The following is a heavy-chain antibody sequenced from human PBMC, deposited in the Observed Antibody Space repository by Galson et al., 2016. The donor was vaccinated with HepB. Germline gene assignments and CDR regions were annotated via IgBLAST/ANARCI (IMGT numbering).Heavy chain of an antibody. Sequence: SLRLSCAASGFTVTGNYVAWVRQAPGKGLEWVSVLYSGGPTYYAESVRGRFTISRDSSRNTPHLRMSSLRAEDTAVYYCAAEGAGEDWAFVFWGQGTLVTVSS. CDR3: AAEGAGEDWAFVF. CDR1: GFTVTGNY. CDR2: LYSGGPT. D-gene: IGHD6-19*01. V-gene: IGHV3-53*01. J-gene: IGHJ4*02.